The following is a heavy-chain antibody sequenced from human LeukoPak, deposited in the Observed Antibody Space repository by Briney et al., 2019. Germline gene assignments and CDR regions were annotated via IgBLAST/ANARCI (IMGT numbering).Heavy chain of an antibody. J-gene: IGHJ6*03. CDR3: AKDKDYGYYMDV. Sequence: PGGSLRLSCAASGFTFSSYGMHWVRQAPGKGLEWVAVIWYDGSDKYYADSVKGRFTISRDNSKNTLYLQMNSLRAEDTAVYYCAKDKDYGYYMDVWGKGTTVTVSS. CDR2: IWYDGSDK. D-gene: IGHD3-16*01. CDR1: GFTFSSYG. V-gene: IGHV3-33*06.